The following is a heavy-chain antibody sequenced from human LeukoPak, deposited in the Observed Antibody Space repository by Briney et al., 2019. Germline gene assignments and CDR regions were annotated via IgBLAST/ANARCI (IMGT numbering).Heavy chain of an antibody. CDR2: ISGSGGST. CDR1: GFTFNSYG. V-gene: IGHV3-23*01. J-gene: IGHJ4*02. Sequence: PGGSLRLSCAASGFTFNSYGMSWVRQAPGKGLEWVSAISGSGGSTYYADSVKGRFTISRDNSKNTLYLQMNSLRAEDTAVYYCAKTDSSGYIVYWGRGTLVTVSS. D-gene: IGHD3-22*01. CDR3: AKTDSSGYIVY.